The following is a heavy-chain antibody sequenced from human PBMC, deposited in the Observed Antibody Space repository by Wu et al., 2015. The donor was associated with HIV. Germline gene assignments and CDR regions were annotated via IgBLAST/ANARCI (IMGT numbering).Heavy chain of an antibody. CDR2: MNPNSGNT. D-gene: IGHD3-9*01. Sequence: QVQLVQSGAEVKKPGASVKVSCKASGYTFTSYDINWVRQATGQGLEWMGWMNPNSGNTGYAQKFQGRVTMTRNTSISTAYMELSSLRSEDTAVYYCARHPRGPYDILTGSDYWGQGTLVTVSS. CDR3: ARHPRGPYDILTGSDY. CDR1: GYTFTSYD. V-gene: IGHV1-8*01. J-gene: IGHJ4*02.